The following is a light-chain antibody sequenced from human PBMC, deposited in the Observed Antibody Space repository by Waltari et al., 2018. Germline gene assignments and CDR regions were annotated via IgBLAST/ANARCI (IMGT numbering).Light chain of an antibody. Sequence: EILLTQSPATLSVSPGEGATISCRASRSVSFKLAWYKQKPGQAPRLLIYGASTRATGVPARFSGGGSGTEFTLTITRLQSEDFSVYYCQQYNNWPLTFGGGTKVEIK. V-gene: IGKV3-15*01. CDR3: QQYNNWPLT. CDR1: RSVSFK. CDR2: GAS. J-gene: IGKJ4*01.